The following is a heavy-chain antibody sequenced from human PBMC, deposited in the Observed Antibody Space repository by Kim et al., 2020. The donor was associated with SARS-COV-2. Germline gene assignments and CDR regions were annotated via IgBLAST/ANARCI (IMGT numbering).Heavy chain of an antibody. CDR1: GFVFSSYG. J-gene: IGHJ6*02. CDR2: IWYDGSGK. D-gene: IGHD4-17*01. CDR3: AREDYRGNPDYFYGMDV. V-gene: IGHV3-33*01. Sequence: GGSLRLSCAASGFVFSSYGMHWVRQAPGKGLEWVAVIWYDGSGKYYSDSVKGRFTISRDNSKNTLFLQMNSLRAEDTAVYYCAREDYRGNPDYFYGMDVWGQGTTVTVSS.